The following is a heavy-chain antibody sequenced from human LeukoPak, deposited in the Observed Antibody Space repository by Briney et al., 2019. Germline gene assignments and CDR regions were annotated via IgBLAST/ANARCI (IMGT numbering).Heavy chain of an antibody. Sequence: SETLSLTCTVSGGSVSSDSYYWGWIRQPPGKGLERIGSIYYSGSTYYNPSLKSRVTISVDTSKNQFSQKLSSVTAADTAVYYCARGRVRGYCSSTSCYISGAEYFQHWGQGTLVTVSS. V-gene: IGHV4-39*01. D-gene: IGHD2-2*01. J-gene: IGHJ1*01. CDR1: GGSVSSDSYY. CDR2: IYYSGST. CDR3: ARGRVRGYCSSTSCYISGAEYFQH.